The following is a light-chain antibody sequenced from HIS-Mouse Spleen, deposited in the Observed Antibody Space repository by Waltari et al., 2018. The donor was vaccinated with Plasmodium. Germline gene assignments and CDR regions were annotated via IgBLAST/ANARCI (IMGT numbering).Light chain of an antibody. CDR3: SSYAGSNNLV. J-gene: IGLJ2*01. V-gene: IGLV2-8*01. CDR2: EVS. Sequence: QSALTQPPSASGSPGQSVTISCTGTSSDVGGYNYVSWYQQHPGKAPKLMIYEVSKRPSGVPDRFSGSNSGNTASRTVSGLQAEDEADYYGSSYAGSNNLVFGGGTKLTVL. CDR1: SSDVGGYNY.